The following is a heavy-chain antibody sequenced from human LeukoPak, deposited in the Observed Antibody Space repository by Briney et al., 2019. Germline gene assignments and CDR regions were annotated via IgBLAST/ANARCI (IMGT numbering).Heavy chain of an antibody. D-gene: IGHD3-22*01. CDR3: VKGNFYDSSGLPFDF. Sequence: SGGSLRLSCAASGLTFDDYSMHWVRQAPQKGLEWVSGISWDSRVIDYADSVKGRFTISRDNVKNSLYLQMNSLRADDTAFYYCVKGNFYDSSGLPFDFWAQGALVTVSS. CDR1: GLTFDDYS. J-gene: IGHJ4*02. V-gene: IGHV3-9*01. CDR2: ISWDSRVI.